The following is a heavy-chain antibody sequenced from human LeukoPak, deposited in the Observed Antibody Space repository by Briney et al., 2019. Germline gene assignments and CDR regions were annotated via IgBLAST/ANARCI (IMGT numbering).Heavy chain of an antibody. V-gene: IGHV1-24*01. D-gene: IGHD1-26*01. CDR3: ATKSPIVGATDY. CDR2: FDPEDGET. J-gene: IGHJ4*02. Sequence: GASVKVSCKVSGFTLSELSMHWVRQAPGKGLEWMGGFDPEDGETIYAQKFQGRVTMTEDTSTDTAYMELSSLRSEDTAVYYCATKSPIVGATDYWGQGTLVTVSS. CDR1: GFTLSELS.